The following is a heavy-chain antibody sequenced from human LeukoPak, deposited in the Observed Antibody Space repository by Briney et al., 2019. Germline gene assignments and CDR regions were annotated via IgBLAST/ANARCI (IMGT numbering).Heavy chain of an antibody. CDR2: ISAYNSNT. J-gene: IGHJ6*03. CDR1: GYTFTSYG. V-gene: IGHV1-18*01. Sequence: GASVKVSCKASGYTFTSYGISWVRQAPGQGLEWMGWISAYNSNTNYAQKLQGRVTMTRNTSISTAYMELSSLRSEDTAVYYCARASGGYYPYYYYYYMDVWGKGTTVTVSS. CDR3: ARASGGYYPYYYYYYMDV. D-gene: IGHD3-22*01.